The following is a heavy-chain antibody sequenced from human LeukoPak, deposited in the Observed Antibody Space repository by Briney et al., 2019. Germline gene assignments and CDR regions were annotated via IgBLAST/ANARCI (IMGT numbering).Heavy chain of an antibody. D-gene: IGHD4-17*01. Sequence: GASVKVSCKVSGYTLTELSMHWVRQAPGKGLEWMGGFDPEDGETIYAQKFQGRVTMTEDTSTDTAYMELSSLRSEDTAVYYCATDVSYGDYGDYYFDYWGQGTLVTISS. J-gene: IGHJ4*02. V-gene: IGHV1-24*01. CDR2: FDPEDGET. CDR1: GYTLTELS. CDR3: ATDVSYGDYGDYYFDY.